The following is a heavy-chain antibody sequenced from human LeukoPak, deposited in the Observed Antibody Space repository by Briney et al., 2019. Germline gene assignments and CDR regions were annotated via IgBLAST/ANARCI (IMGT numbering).Heavy chain of an antibody. J-gene: IGHJ5*02. Sequence: SETLSLTCTVSGGSISSYYWSWIRQPPGKGLEWIGYIYYNGSTNYNPSLKSRVTISVDTSKNQFSLKLSSVTAADTAVYYCAREYVVPAATNWFDPWGQGTLVTVSS. V-gene: IGHV4-59*01. CDR3: AREYVVPAATNWFDP. CDR2: IYYNGST. D-gene: IGHD2-2*01. CDR1: GGSISSYY.